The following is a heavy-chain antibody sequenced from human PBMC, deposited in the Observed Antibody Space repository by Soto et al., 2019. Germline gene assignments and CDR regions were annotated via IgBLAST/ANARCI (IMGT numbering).Heavy chain of an antibody. J-gene: IGHJ4*02. CDR2: INPSGGST. Sequence: ASVNVSWKSSGYTFTSYYMHWGRQAPGQGLEWMGIINPSGGSTSYAQKFQGRVTMTRDTSTSTVYMELSSLRSEDTAVYYCALAGLHRRTCFDYWGQGTLVTVSS. V-gene: IGHV1-46*01. D-gene: IGHD5-12*01. CDR1: GYTFTSYY. CDR3: ALAGLHRRTCFDY.